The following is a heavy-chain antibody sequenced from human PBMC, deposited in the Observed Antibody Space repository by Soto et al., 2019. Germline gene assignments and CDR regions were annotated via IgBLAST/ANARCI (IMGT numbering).Heavy chain of an antibody. Sequence: QLQLQESGPGLVQPSETLSLTCTVSGDSISSSSYYWAWVRQPPGKGLEWIGSFNYSGRAYYNPSLKSRVTISVDTSKKQLSLKLPSVTAADTAVYYCARESFCSAGSCYPESFQYWGQGSLVTVSS. CDR2: FNYSGRA. CDR3: ARESFCSAGSCYPESFQY. V-gene: IGHV4-39*01. D-gene: IGHD2-15*01. J-gene: IGHJ1*01. CDR1: GDSISSSSYY.